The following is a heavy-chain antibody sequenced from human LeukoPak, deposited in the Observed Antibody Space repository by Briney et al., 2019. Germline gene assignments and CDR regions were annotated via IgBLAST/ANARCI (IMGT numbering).Heavy chain of an antibody. J-gene: IGHJ4*02. V-gene: IGHV4-39*07. D-gene: IGHD3-16*01. CDR2: IYYTGST. CDR1: GGSVSSSTYY. Sequence: PSETLSLTCTVSGGSVSSSTYYWGWIRQPPGKGPEWIGGIYYTGSTYYNPSHKSRVTVSIDKSKNQFSLNLISVTAADTAVYYCARVRGVASCFDYWGQGTLVTVSS. CDR3: ARVRGVASCFDY.